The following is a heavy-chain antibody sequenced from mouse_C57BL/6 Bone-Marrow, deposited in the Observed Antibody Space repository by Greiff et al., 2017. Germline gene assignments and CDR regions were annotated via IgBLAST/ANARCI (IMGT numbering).Heavy chain of an antibody. J-gene: IGHJ4*01. V-gene: IGHV3-6*01. CDR3: ARDSNYEMDY. Sequence: EVQLQESGPGLVKPSQSLSLTCSVTGYSITSGYYWNWIRQFPGNKLEWMGYISYDGSNNYNPSLKNRISITRDTSKNQFFLKLNSVTTEDTATYYCARDSNYEMDYWGQGTSVTVSS. CDR1: GYSITSGYY. D-gene: IGHD2-5*01. CDR2: ISYDGSN.